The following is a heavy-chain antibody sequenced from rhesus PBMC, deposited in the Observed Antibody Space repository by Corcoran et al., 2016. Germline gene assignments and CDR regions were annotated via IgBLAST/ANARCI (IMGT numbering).Heavy chain of an antibody. Sequence: QLQLQESGPGLVKPSETLSVTCAVSGGSISSSYWSWIRQAPGKGLEWIGYIYGSGSSTSTNNNPSLKSRVTISKDTSKNQFSLKLSSVTAADTAVYYCTRGIAADSVLFDYWGQGVLVTVSS. J-gene: IGHJ4*01. CDR2: IYGSGSSTST. V-gene: IGHV4-169*01. CDR1: GGSISSSY. CDR3: TRGIAADSVLFDY. D-gene: IGHD6-19*01.